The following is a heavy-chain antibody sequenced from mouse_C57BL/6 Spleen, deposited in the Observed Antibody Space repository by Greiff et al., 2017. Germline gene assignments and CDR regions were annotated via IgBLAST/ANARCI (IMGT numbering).Heavy chain of an antibody. CDR2: IHPNSGST. D-gene: IGHD2-5*01. Sequence: VKLQQPGAELVKPGASVKLSCKASGYTFTSYWMHWVKQRPGQGLEWIGMIHPNSGSTNYNEKFKSKATLTVDKSSSTAYMQLSSLTSEDSAVYYCARSGDYSNYDFDYWGQGTTLTVSS. V-gene: IGHV1-64*01. CDR1: GYTFTSYW. CDR3: ARSGDYSNYDFDY. J-gene: IGHJ2*01.